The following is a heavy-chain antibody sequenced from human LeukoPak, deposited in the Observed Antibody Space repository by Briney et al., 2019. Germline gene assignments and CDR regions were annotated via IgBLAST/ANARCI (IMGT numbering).Heavy chain of an antibody. CDR1: GFTFRSFA. D-gene: IGHD5-18*01. CDR3: AKGNTAYFFDY. V-gene: IGHV3-23*01. J-gene: IGHJ4*02. Sequence: SGGSLRLSCAASGFTFRSFAMYWVRQAPGMGLEWVSAISESGGGTYYADSVKGRFTISRDNSKNTLYLQMNSLRAEDTAVYYCAKGNTAYFFDYWGQGTLVTVSS. CDR2: ISESGGGT.